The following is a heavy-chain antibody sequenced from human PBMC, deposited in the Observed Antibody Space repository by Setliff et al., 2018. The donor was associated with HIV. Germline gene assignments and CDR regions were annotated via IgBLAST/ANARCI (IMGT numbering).Heavy chain of an antibody. J-gene: IGHJ4*02. Sequence: ASVKVSCKASGYSFIGYYIHWLRQARGHGLEWMGWMHVKDGETDYAQKFQGRFTISRDNFKNTVFLQMDGLRLEDTAVYYCARVTSVTPASYYFDSWGQGTQVTVSS. CDR1: GYSFIGYY. D-gene: IGHD4-17*01. CDR3: ARVTSVTPASYYFDS. V-gene: IGHV1-2*02. CDR2: MHVKDGET.